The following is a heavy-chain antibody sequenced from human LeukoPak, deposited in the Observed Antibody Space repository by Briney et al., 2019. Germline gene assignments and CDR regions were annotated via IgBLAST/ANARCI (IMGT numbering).Heavy chain of an antibody. D-gene: IGHD3-3*01. CDR2: ISSSSSTI. CDR3: ARETYYDFWSGPDV. V-gene: IGHV3-48*01. J-gene: IGHJ6*04. CDR1: GSTFSSYS. Sequence: PGGSLRLSCAASGSTFSSYSMNWVRQAPGKGLEWVSYISSSSSTIYYADSVKGRFTISRDNAKNSLYLQMNSLRAEDTAVYYCARETYYDFWSGPDVWGKGTTVTVSS.